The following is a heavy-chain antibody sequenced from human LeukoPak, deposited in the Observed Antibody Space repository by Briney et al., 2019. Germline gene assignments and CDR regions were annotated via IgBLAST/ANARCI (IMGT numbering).Heavy chain of an antibody. CDR2: ITGSGDKT. V-gene: IGHV3-23*01. Sequence: PGGSLRLSCAASGFIFSNFAMSCVRQAPGKGLEWVSVITGSGDKTYYANSVKGRFTISRDNSKNILYLQMKRLRVEGTAIYYCATPGTATNYEFDYWGQGTLVTVSS. CDR3: ATPGTATNYEFDY. D-gene: IGHD4/OR15-4a*01. CDR1: GFIFSNFA. J-gene: IGHJ4*02.